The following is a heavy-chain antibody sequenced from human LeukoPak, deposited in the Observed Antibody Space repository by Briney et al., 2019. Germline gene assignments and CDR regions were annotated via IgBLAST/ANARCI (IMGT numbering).Heavy chain of an antibody. Sequence: PSETLSLTCTVSGDSISGSSYYWGWIRQPPGKGLEWIGSTFYNGRTYYKPSLKSRVTISVDTSKNQFSLKLSSVTAADTAVYYCAKGSSSGWYYFDYWGQGTLVTVSS. CDR1: GDSISGSSYY. CDR2: TFYNGRT. V-gene: IGHV4-39*07. CDR3: AKGSSSGWYYFDY. J-gene: IGHJ4*02. D-gene: IGHD6-19*01.